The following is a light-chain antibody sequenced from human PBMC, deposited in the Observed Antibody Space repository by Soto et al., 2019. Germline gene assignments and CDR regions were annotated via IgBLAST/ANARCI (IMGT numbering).Light chain of an antibody. V-gene: IGKV3-20*01. CDR3: MNHGSSLWT. CDR1: QSISNDY. Sequence: EIVLTQSQGTLSLSPGARSALSSRVSQSISNDYVAWVQQKPGQTTRLLIYSVSSRATGIPDRFSGSGSGTDFTLTISRLEPEEFAMYYCMNHGSSLWTVGNGNKVAIK. J-gene: IGKJ1*01. CDR2: SVS.